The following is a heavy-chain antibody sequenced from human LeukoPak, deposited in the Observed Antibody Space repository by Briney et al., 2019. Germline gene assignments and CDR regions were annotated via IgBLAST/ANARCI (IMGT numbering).Heavy chain of an antibody. V-gene: IGHV1-3*01. J-gene: IGHJ3*02. CDR1: GYTFTNYA. CDR3: ARVYGSGSLRAFDI. D-gene: IGHD3-10*01. Sequence: GASVKVSRKASGYTFTNYAMHWVRQAPGQRLEWMGWINAGNGNTKYSQKFQGRVTITRDTSASTAYMELSSLRSEDTAVYYCARVYGSGSLRAFDIWGQGTMVTVSS. CDR2: INAGNGNT.